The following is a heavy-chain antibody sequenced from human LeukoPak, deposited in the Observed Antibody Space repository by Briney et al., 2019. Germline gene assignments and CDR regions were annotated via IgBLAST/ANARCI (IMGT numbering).Heavy chain of an antibody. V-gene: IGHV3-20*04. CDR3: ARGSLQAVASEGSWFDP. Sequence: GGSLRLSCAASGFTFDDYGMSWVRQAPGKGLEWVSGINWNGGSTGYADSVKGRFTISRDNAKNSLYLQMNSLRAEDTALYYCARGSLQAVASEGSWFDPWGQGTLVTVSS. CDR1: GFTFDDYG. D-gene: IGHD6-19*01. J-gene: IGHJ5*02. CDR2: INWNGGST.